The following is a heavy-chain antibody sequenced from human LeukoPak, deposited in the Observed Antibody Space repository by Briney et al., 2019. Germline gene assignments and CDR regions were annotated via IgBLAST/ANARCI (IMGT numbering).Heavy chain of an antibody. CDR2: IYHSGST. CDR3: ARFANGSGSRPYYFDY. V-gene: IGHV4-30-2*01. Sequence: KSSETLSLTCAVSGGSISSGGYSWSWIRQPPGKGLEWIGYIYHSGSTYYNPSLKSRVTISVDRSKNQFSLKLSSVTAADTAVYYCARFANGSGSRPYYFDYWGQGTLVTVSS. J-gene: IGHJ4*02. D-gene: IGHD3-10*01. CDR1: GGSISSGGYS.